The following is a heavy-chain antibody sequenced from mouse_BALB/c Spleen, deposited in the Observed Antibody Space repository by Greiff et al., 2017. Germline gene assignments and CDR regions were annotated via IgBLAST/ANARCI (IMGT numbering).Heavy chain of an antibody. D-gene: IGHD1-1*01. CDR2: IDPANGNT. CDR1: GFNIKDTY. CDR3: ASLFYYVSGGFGC. J-gene: IGHJ3*02. Sequence: VQLQQSGAELVKPGASVKLSCTASGFNIKDTYMHWVKQRPEQGLEWIGRIDPANGNTKYDPKFQGKATITADTSSNTAYLQLSSLTSEDTAVFSCASLFYYVSGGFGCGGKGPVGPVPA. V-gene: IGHV14-3*02.